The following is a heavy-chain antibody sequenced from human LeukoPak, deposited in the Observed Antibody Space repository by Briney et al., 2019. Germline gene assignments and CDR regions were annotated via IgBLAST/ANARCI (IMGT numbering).Heavy chain of an antibody. J-gene: IGHJ4*02. V-gene: IGHV4-59*01. CDR3: ARGYCSSTSCYIYYFHY. CDR1: GDSIRSSY. Sequence: KPSETLSLTCTVSGDSIRSSYWSWIRQPPGKGLEWIAYIYYSGTTNYNPSLKSRVTISLDTSKNQFSLKLSSVTAADTAVYYCARGYCSSTSCYIYYFHYWGQGTLVTVSS. CDR2: IYYSGTT. D-gene: IGHD2-2*02.